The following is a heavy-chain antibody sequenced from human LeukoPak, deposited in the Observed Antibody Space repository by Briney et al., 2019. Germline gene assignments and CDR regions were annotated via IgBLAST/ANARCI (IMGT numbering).Heavy chain of an antibody. D-gene: IGHD3-22*01. CDR2: ISTSSSYI. J-gene: IGHJ1*01. V-gene: IGHV3-21*01. CDR1: GFTFGSYN. Sequence: PGGSLRRSSAASGFTFGSYNMNWVRQAPGKGLEWVSSISTSSSYIYYADSVKGRFTISRDNAKKSLYLQMNSLRAGDTAVYYCARDGGDYYDSSGYPFHHWGQGTLVTVSS. CDR3: ARDGGDYYDSSGYPFHH.